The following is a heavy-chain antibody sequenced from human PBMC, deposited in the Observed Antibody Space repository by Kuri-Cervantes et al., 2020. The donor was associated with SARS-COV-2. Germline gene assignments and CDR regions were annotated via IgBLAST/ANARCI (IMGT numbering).Heavy chain of an antibody. CDR3: ATGVRGYSYGPDY. J-gene: IGHJ4*02. Sequence: GESLKISCAASGFTFSSYWMSWVRQAPGKGLEWVANIKQDGSEKYYVDSVKGRFTISRDNAKNSLYLQMNSLRAEDTAVYYCATGVRGYSYGPDYWCQGTLVTVSS. CDR2: IKQDGSEK. CDR1: GFTFSSYW. D-gene: IGHD5-18*01. V-gene: IGHV3-7*05.